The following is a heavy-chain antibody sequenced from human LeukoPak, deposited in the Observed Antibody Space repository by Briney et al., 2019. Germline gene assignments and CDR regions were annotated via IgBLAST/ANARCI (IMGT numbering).Heavy chain of an antibody. CDR2: ISSSGGTM. CDR3: ASPYVYGDYVIDY. Sequence: GGSPRLSCAASGFTFSNYEMNWVRQAPGKGLEWVSYISSSGGTMYYADSVKGRFTISRDNAKNTLYLQMNSLGAEDTAVYYCASPYVYGDYVIDYWGQGTLVTVSP. D-gene: IGHD4-17*01. V-gene: IGHV3-48*03. J-gene: IGHJ4*02. CDR1: GFTFSNYE.